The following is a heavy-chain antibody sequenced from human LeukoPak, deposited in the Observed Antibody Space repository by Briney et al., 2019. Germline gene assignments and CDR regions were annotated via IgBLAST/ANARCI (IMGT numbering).Heavy chain of an antibody. CDR2: ISGSGDNT. Sequence: GGSLRLTCAASGFTLSRYAMTWVRQAPGKGLDWVSAISGSGDNTYYADSVKGRFTVSRDNSKNTLYLQMNSLRAEDTAVYYCAKDERFGEFPLGTFDCWGQGTLVTVSS. CDR3: AKDERFGEFPLGTFDC. D-gene: IGHD3-10*01. J-gene: IGHJ4*02. V-gene: IGHV3-23*01. CDR1: GFTLSRYA.